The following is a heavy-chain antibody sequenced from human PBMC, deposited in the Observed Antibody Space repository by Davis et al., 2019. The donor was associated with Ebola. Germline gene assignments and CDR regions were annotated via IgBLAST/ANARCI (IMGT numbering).Heavy chain of an antibody. CDR1: GGSFSGYY. CDR2: INHSGST. CDR3: ARGRRLVVAATYYYYYGMDV. V-gene: IGHV4-34*01. Sequence: MPSETLSLTCAVYGGSFSGYYWSWIRQPPGKGLEWIGEINHSGSTNYNPSLKSRVTISVDTSKNQFSLKLSSVTAADTAVYYCARGRRLVVAATYYYYYGMDVWGQGTTVTVSS. J-gene: IGHJ6*02. D-gene: IGHD2-15*01.